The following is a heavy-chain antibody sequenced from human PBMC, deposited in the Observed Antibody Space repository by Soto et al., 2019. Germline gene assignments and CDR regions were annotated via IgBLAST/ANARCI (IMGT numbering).Heavy chain of an antibody. V-gene: IGHV3-23*01. D-gene: IGHD3-16*01. J-gene: IGHJ4*02. CDR3: SKGGITFGALGS. CDR2: ISGGDGRT. CDR1: GFTFRTYA. Sequence: PGGSLRLSCAASGFTFRTYAMSWVRQAPGKGLEWVSGISGGDGRTFYADSVQGRFTISRDDSKNTLYLQMNSLRAGDTAVYYCSKGGITFGALGSWGPGTLVTLSS.